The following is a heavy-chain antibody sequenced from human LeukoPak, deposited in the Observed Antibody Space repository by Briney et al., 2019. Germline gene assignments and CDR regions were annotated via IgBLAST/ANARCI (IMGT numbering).Heavy chain of an antibody. J-gene: IGHJ1*01. D-gene: IGHD6-19*01. V-gene: IGHV1-69*04. CDR2: IIPILGIA. Sequence: GASVKVSCKASGGTFSSYAISWVRQAPGQGLEWMGRIIPILGIANYAQKFQGRVTITADKSTSTAYMGLSSLRSEDTAVYYCAAAPGSSGWYIGSYFQHWGQGTLVTVSS. CDR3: AAAPGSSGWYIGSYFQH. CDR1: GGTFSSYA.